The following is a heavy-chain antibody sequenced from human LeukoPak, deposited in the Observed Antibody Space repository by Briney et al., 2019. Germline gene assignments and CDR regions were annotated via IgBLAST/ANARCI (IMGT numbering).Heavy chain of an antibody. CDR3: ARVPYGSGTYTDS. J-gene: IGHJ4*02. D-gene: IGHD3-10*01. CDR2: ILYDGSNE. V-gene: IGHV3-30-3*01. CDR1: GFTFSNHA. Sequence: GGSLRLSCAASGFTFSNHAMHWVRQAPGEGLEWVALILYDGSNEHYADSVKGRFTISRDNSKNTLYLQMSSLRPEDTAVYHCARVPYGSGTYTDSWGQGTLVTVSS.